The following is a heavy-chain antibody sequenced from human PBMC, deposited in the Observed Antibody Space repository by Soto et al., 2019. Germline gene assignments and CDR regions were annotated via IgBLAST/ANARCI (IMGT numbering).Heavy chain of an antibody. J-gene: IGHJ4*02. Sequence: PGGSLRLSCAASGFTFSSYAMSWVRQAPGKGLEWVSAISGSGGSTYYADSVKGRFTISRDNSKNTLYLQMNSLRAEDTAVYYCAKDLRMVRGVIINYYFEYWGQGTLVTVSS. D-gene: IGHD3-10*01. CDR3: AKDLRMVRGVIINYYFEY. V-gene: IGHV3-23*01. CDR2: ISGSGGST. CDR1: GFTFSSYA.